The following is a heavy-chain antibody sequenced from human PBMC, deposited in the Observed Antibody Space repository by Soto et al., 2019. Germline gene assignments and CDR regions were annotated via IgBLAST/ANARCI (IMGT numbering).Heavy chain of an antibody. D-gene: IGHD6-19*01. J-gene: IGHJ5*02. V-gene: IGHV4-31*03. CDR2: IYYSGST. CDR3: ARLGEAVAGHEGNWFDP. CDR1: GGSISSGGYY. Sequence: SETLSLTCTVSGGSISSGGYYWSWIRQHPGKGLEWIGYIYYSGSTYYNPSLKSRVTISIDTSKNQFSLKLSSVTAADTAVYYCARLGEAVAGHEGNWFDPWGQGTLVTVSS.